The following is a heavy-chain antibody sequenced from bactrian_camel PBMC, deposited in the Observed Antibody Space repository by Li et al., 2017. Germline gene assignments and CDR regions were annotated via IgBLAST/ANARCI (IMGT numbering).Heavy chain of an antibody. CDR3: AADYKGRCLLQVDWYNY. CDR1: GYPQIAHC. J-gene: IGHJ4*01. V-gene: IGHV3S26*01. D-gene: IGHD3*01. CDR2: IDSNGST. Sequence: HVQLVESGGGSVQAGGSLRLACAASGYPQIAHCMAWFRQAPGKEREGVATIDSNGSTSYGDSIQGRFTISKGSSMNTLYLQMNSLKPEDTALYYCAADYKGRCLLQVDWYNYWGQGTQFTVS.